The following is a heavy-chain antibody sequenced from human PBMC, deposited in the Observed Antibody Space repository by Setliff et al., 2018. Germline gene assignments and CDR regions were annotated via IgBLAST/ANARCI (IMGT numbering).Heavy chain of an antibody. V-gene: IGHV1-46*01. D-gene: IGHD3-22*01. Sequence: ASVKVSCKASGYTFTSYYMHWVRQAPGQGLEWMGIINPSGGSTSYAQKFQGRVTMTRDTSTSTVYMELSSLRSEDTAVYYCARGGYYYDSSGPSQDHFDYWGQGTLVTVS. CDR2: INPSGGST. CDR3: ARGGYYYDSSGPSQDHFDY. J-gene: IGHJ4*02. CDR1: GYTFTSYY.